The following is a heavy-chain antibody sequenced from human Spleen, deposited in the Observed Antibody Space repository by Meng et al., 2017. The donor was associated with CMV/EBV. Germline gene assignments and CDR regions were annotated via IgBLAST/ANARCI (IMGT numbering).Heavy chain of an antibody. D-gene: IGHD6-19*01. CDR2: IYHCGSA. CDR1: ASSLRSIRFY. J-gene: IGHJ4*02. Sequence: LHRRDCRPSLVYRPETLSLTKTVYASSLRSIRFYWDWFRQSSWKELYWIGAIYHCGSAPYNPSLQSRVNMFVDTSKNQFSLKLSSVTAADTAVYYCARVGAYSSGWSLDSWGTGTLVTVSS. CDR3: ARVGAYSSGWSLDS. V-gene: IGHV4-39*07.